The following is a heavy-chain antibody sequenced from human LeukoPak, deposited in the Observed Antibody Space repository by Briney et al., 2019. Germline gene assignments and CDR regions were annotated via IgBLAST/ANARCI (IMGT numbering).Heavy chain of an antibody. CDR2: IYYSGST. J-gene: IGHJ2*01. CDR3: ARQGSCGGRYFDL. D-gene: IGHD1-26*01. CDR1: GGSISSYY. V-gene: IGHV4-59*01. Sequence: SETLSLTCNVSGGSISSYYWSWVRQPPGKGLEWIGYIYYSGSTNYNPSLKSRVTISVDTSKNQFSLKLSSVTAADTAVYYGARQGSCGGRYFDLWGRGTLVTVSS.